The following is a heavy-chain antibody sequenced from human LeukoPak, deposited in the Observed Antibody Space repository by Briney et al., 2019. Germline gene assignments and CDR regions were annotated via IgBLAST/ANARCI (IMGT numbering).Heavy chain of an antibody. J-gene: IGHJ5*02. CDR3: ARKFGYYESGGYLYNCFDP. V-gene: IGHV1-8*01. CDR1: GYTFTSYD. Sequence: GASVKVSCKASGYTFTSYDINWVRQATGQGLEWMGWMNPNSGNTGYAQKFQGRVTITRNTSINTAYMELSSLRSEDTAVYYCARKFGYYESGGYLYNCFDPWGQGTLVTVSS. CDR2: MNPNSGNT. D-gene: IGHD3-22*01.